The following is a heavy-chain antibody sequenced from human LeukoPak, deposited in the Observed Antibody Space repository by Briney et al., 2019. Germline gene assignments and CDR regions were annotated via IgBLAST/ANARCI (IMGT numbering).Heavy chain of an antibody. CDR2: IKTDGSRI. Sequence: GGSLRLSCAASGFIFSRYWMHWVRQAPGKGLVWVSRIKTDGSRISYADSVKGRFTISRDNAKNTLYLQTNSLRAKDTAVYYCASLKASIAVAGTGDYWGQGTLVTVSS. J-gene: IGHJ4*02. CDR3: ASLKASIAVAGTGDY. V-gene: IGHV3-74*01. CDR1: GFIFSRYW. D-gene: IGHD6-19*01.